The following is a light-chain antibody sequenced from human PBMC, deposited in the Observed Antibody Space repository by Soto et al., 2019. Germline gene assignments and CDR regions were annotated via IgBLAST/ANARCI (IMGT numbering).Light chain of an antibody. CDR3: QQYSDSPPT. CDR2: DAS. Sequence: EIVLTQSPATLSVSPGERATLSCRASQSVDSNLAWYQQKPGQAPRLLIYDASSRPTDIPARFSGSGSGTDFTLTISSLEPEDFALYYCQQYSDSPPTFGQGTKV. CDR1: QSVDSN. J-gene: IGKJ1*01. V-gene: IGKV3D-15*01.